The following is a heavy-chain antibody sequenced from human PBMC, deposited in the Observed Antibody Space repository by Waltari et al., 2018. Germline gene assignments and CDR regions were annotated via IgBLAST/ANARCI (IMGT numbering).Heavy chain of an antibody. CDR2: IYYSGSN. CDR3: ARGKRWLLPYYFDY. J-gene: IGHJ4*02. Sequence: QVQLQESGPGLVKPSETLSLTCTVSGGSISSYYWSWIRQPPGKGLEWIGYIYYSGSNNYNPALKSRVTISVDTSKNQFSLKLSSVTAADTAVYYCARGKRWLLPYYFDYWGQGTLVTVSS. V-gene: IGHV4-59*01. CDR1: GGSISSYY. D-gene: IGHD3-22*01.